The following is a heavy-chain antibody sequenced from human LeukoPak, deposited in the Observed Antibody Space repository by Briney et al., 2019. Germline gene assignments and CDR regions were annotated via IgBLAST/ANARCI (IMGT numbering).Heavy chain of an antibody. CDR3: ARVGSGGAWFDF. CDR2: VYATGTT. CDR1: GGSISSYY. D-gene: IGHD6-19*01. Sequence: KPSETLSLTCTVSGGSISSYYWSWIRQPPGKGLEWIAYVYATGTTNYNPSLKTRATISMDTSKNQLSLTSVTAADTAVYYCARVGSGGAWFDFWGQGTLVSVSS. J-gene: IGHJ4*02. V-gene: IGHV4-59*01.